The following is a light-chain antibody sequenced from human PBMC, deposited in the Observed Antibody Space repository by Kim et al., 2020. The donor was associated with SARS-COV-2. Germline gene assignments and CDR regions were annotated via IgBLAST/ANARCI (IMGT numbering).Light chain of an antibody. J-gene: IGLJ1*01. CDR2: EVT. V-gene: IGLV2-8*01. Sequence: QSVLTQPASASGSPGQSVTISCTGTSSDVGRYNYVSWYQQQPGKAPKLMIYEVTKRPSGVSDRFSGSKSGNTASLTVSGLQADDEADYYCSSYAGSDSYVFGTGTQVTVL. CDR1: SSDVGRYNY. CDR3: SSYAGSDSYV.